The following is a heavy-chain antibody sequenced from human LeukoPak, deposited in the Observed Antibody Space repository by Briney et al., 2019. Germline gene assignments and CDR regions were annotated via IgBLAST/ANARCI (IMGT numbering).Heavy chain of an antibody. Sequence: PAGGSLRLSCTASGFTFSTYVMSWVRQAPGKGLEWVSSIRGSGNSTYYADSVKGRFTISRDNSKNTLYLQMDSLRAEDTALYYCAKSEGVVVVAHCCMDVWGQGTTVTVSS. J-gene: IGHJ6*02. CDR1: GFTFSTYV. D-gene: IGHD2-15*01. V-gene: IGHV3-23*01. CDR2: IRGSGNST. CDR3: AKSEGVVVVAHCCMDV.